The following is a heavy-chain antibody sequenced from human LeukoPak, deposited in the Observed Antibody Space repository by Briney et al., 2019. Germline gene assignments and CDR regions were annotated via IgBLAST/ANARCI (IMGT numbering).Heavy chain of an antibody. J-gene: IGHJ4*02. CDR3: ARDRNYYGSFEY. CDR1: VYSISSGYY. D-gene: IGHD3-10*01. CDR2: LSHSAST. Sequence: SETLSLTCGVSVYSISSGYYWGWIRQPPGKGLGWIGGLSHSASTYYNPSLKSRVTISVDTSKNQFSLTLNAVTAAYTAVYYCARDRNYYGSFEYWGQGTLVTVSS. V-gene: IGHV4-38-2*02.